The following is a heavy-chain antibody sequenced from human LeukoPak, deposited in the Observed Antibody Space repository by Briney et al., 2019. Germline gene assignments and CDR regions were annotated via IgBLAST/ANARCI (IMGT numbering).Heavy chain of an antibody. V-gene: IGHV1-8*01. D-gene: IGHD2-15*01. Sequence: ASVKVSCKASGYTFTSYDISWVRQATGQGLEWMGWMNPNSGNTGYAQKFQGRVTMTRNTSISTAYMELSSLRSEDTAVYYCAREGYCSGGSCYGGFDYWGQGTLVTVSS. CDR2: MNPNSGNT. CDR3: AREGYCSGGSCYGGFDY. CDR1: GYTFTSYD. J-gene: IGHJ4*02.